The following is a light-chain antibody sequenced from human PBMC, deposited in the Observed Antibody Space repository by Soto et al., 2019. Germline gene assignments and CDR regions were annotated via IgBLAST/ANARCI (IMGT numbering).Light chain of an antibody. CDR1: QTIASKF. CDR3: QQYSNSPYT. J-gene: IGKJ2*01. CDR2: RAS. V-gene: IGKV3-20*01. Sequence: VLTQSQGTLSFSPGERATLSCRASQTIASKFLGWYQQKPGQAPRLLIYRASSRATGIPDRFSGSGSGTDFTLTITRLEPEDFALYYCQQYSNSPYTFGQGNKLEIK.